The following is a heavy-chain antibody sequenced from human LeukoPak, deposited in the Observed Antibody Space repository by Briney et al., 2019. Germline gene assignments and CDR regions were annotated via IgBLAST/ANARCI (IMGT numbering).Heavy chain of an antibody. J-gene: IGHJ4*02. CDR3: ARHLDYDYVWGSYRRYYFDY. V-gene: IGHV5-51*01. Sequence: GAAMQISCNGSCSGFTSYWIGWVRRMPGKGRERMGIIYSGDSDTRYSPSFQGLVTISADKSISTAYLQWSSLKASDTAMYYCARHLDYDYVWGSYRRYYFDYWGQGTLVTVSS. CDR2: IYSGDSDT. D-gene: IGHD3-16*02. CDR1: CSGFTSYW.